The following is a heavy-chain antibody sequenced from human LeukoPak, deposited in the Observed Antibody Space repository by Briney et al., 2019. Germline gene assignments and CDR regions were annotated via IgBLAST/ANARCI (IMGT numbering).Heavy chain of an antibody. CDR2: ISWNGATI. CDR1: GFTFDDYA. J-gene: IGHJ4*02. V-gene: IGHV3-9*01. CDR3: AKRSAAGTVGYFDF. Sequence: RAGGSLRLSCAASGFTFDDYAMHWVRQVPGKGLEWVSGISWNGATIFYADSVKGRFTISRDDAKKTLHLEMNSLRAEDTALYYCAKRSAAGTVGYFDFWGQGTLVTVSS. D-gene: IGHD6-13*01.